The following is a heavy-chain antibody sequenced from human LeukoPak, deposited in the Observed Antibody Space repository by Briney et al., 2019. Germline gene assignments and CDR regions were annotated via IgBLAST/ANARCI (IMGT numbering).Heavy chain of an antibody. J-gene: IGHJ6*02. CDR1: GYTFTSYY. CDR3: ARAYVAYSMDV. CDR2: IYPSGGGT. V-gene: IGHV1-46*04. D-gene: IGHD2-15*01. Sequence: ASVKVSFKASGYTFTSYYMHWVRQAPGQGLEWMGIIYPSGGGTSYAQKLQGRVTMTRDTSTSTVYIELSSLRSEDTAVYYCARAYVAYSMDVWGQGTTVTVSS.